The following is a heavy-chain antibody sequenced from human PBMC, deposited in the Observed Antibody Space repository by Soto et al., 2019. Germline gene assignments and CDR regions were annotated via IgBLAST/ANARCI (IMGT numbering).Heavy chain of an antibody. CDR2: IYYSGST. Sequence: QLQLQESGPGLVKPSETLSLTCTVSGGSISSSSYYWGWIRQPPGKGLEWIGSIYYSGSTYYNPSLKSRVTISVDTSKNQFSLKLSSVTAADTAVYYCARHNSGYAWSYWGQGTLVTVSS. V-gene: IGHV4-39*01. D-gene: IGHD5-12*01. J-gene: IGHJ4*02. CDR1: GGSISSSSYY. CDR3: ARHNSGYAWSY.